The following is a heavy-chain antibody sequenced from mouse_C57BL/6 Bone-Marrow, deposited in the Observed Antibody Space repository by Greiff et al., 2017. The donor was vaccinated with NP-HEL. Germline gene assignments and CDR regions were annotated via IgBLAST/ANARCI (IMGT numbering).Heavy chain of an antibody. CDR1: GYTFTSSW. CDR2: IDPTDSET. J-gene: IGHJ3*01. CDR3: ALRFAY. V-gene: IGHV1-52*01. Sequence: QVPLQQPGAELVRPGSSVQLSCKASGYTFTSSWMHWVTQRPIRGLEWIGNIDPTDSETHYNHKFKHNATLTVHKPSSTAYMQLSSLKSEDSAVYYCALRFAYWGQGTLVTVSA.